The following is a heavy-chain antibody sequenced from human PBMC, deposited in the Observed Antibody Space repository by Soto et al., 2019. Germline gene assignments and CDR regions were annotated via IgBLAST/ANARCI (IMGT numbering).Heavy chain of an antibody. CDR2: ISAYNGNT. J-gene: IGHJ2*01. V-gene: IGHV1-18*01. Sequence: GASVKVSCKASGYTFTSYGISWVRQAPGQGLEWMGWISAYNGNTNYAQKLQGRVTMTTDTSTSTAYMELRSLRSDDTAVYYCARVARIVVVITNWYFDLWGRGTLVTVSS. CDR1: GYTFTSYG. CDR3: ARVARIVVVITNWYFDL. D-gene: IGHD3-22*01.